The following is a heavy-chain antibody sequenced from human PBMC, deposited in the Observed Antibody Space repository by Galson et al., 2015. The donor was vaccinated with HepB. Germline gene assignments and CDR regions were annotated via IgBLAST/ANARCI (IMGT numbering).Heavy chain of an antibody. J-gene: IGHJ4*02. CDR1: GGSISSYY. CDR2: IYYSGST. CDR3: ARSSIAAAGLFDY. D-gene: IGHD6-13*01. Sequence: ETLSLTCTVSGGSISSYYWSWIRQPPGKGLEWIGYIYYSGSTNYNPSLKSRVTISVDTSKNQFSLKLSSVTAADTAVYYCARSSIAAAGLFDYWGQGTLVTVSS. V-gene: IGHV4-59*01.